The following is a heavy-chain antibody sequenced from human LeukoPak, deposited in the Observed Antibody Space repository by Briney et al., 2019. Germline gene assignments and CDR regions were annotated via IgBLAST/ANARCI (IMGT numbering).Heavy chain of an antibody. D-gene: IGHD6-6*01. CDR2: ISYDGSNK. CDR1: GFTFSSYG. J-gene: IGHJ4*02. Sequence: SLRLSCAASGFTFSSYGMHWVRQAPGTGLEWVAVISYDGSNKYYADSVKGRFTISRDNSKNTLYLQMNSLRAEDTAVYYCARTPITVEYSSSSNIYFDYWGQGTLVTVSS. V-gene: IGHV3-30*03. CDR3: ARTPITVEYSSSSNIYFDY.